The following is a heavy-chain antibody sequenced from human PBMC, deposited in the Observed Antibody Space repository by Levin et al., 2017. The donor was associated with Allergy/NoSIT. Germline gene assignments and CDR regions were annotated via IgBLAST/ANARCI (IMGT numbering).Heavy chain of an antibody. V-gene: IGHV3-30*04. CDR3: ARGDVVVVAANLWD. D-gene: IGHD2-15*01. CDR1: GFTFSSNA. J-gene: IGHJ4*02. Sequence: GGSLRLSCAASGFTFSSNAMHWVRQAPGKGLEWVAVISYDGSNKYYADSVKGRFTISRDNSKNTLYLQMNSLRAEDTAVYYCARGDVVVVAANLWDWGQGTLVTVSS. CDR2: ISYDGSNK.